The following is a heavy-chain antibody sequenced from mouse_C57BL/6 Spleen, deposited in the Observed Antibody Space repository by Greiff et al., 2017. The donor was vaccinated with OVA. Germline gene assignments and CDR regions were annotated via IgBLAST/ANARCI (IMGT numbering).Heavy chain of an antibody. J-gene: IGHJ3*01. V-gene: IGHV2-2*01. D-gene: IGHD6-2*01. CDR3: ARNDLSWFAY. Sequence: VKLMESGPGLVQPSQSLSITCTVSGFSLTSYGVHWVRQYPGKGLEWLGVIWSGGSTDYNAAFISGLSISKDNSKSQVFFKMNSLQADDTAIYYCARNDLSWFAYWGQGTLVTVSA. CDR2: IWSGGST. CDR1: GFSLTSYG.